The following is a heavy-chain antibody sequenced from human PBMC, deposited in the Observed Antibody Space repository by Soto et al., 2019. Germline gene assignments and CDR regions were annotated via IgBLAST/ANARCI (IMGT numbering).Heavy chain of an antibody. D-gene: IGHD2-2*01. Sequence: QVQLQESGPGLVKPSQTLSLTCTVSGDPISSGGYYWSWVRQHPGTGLQWIGYNHDSGSTYYNPSLKRRIIISVGTLENHLGLELSSVTAADMAVYSCGTSEGGHCSSTSCFAGFDFWGQGRMVTVS. V-gene: IGHV4-31*03. CDR1: GDPISSGGYY. CDR3: GTSEGGHCSSTSCFAGFDF. J-gene: IGHJ3*01. CDR2: NHDSGST.